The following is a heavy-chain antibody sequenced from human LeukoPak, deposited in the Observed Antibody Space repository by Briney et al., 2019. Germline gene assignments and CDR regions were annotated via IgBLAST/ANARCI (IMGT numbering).Heavy chain of an antibody. CDR1: GGSLSSYY. CDR3: ARSPLVAPHAFDI. D-gene: IGHD2-15*01. J-gene: IGHJ3*02. Sequence: PSETLSLTCTVSGGSLSSYYWSWVRQPPGKGLEWIRYIYYSASANHNPSLKRRVTISVDTSKNQFSLKLSSVTAADTAVYYCARSPLVAPHAFDIGGQGTMGTVSS. CDR2: IYYSASA. V-gene: IGHV4-59*08.